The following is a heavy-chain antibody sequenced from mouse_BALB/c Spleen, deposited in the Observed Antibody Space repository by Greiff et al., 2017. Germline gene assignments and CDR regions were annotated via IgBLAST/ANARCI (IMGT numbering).Heavy chain of an antibody. CDR1: GFTFSSYY. CDR3: ARLMITTHYAMDY. J-gene: IGHJ4*01. V-gene: IGHV5-6-2*01. D-gene: IGHD2-4*01. CDR2: INSNGGST. Sequence: EVKLMESGGGLVKLGGSLKLSCAASGFTFSSYYMSWVRQTPEKRLELVAAINSNGGSTYYPDTVKGRFTISRDNAKNTLYLQMSSLKSEDTALYYCARLMITTHYAMDYWGQGTSVTVSS.